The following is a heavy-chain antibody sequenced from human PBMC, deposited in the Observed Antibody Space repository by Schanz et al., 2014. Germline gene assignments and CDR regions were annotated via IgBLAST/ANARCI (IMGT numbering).Heavy chain of an antibody. CDR3: ARTAGLGPLSY. Sequence: QVQLVQSGAEVKKPGSSVKVSCKASGGTFSSFAIFWVRQAPGQGLEWMGTIIPILDITNYAQKFQGRVTMTRDTSTSTVYMDLSSLRSEDTAVYYCARTAGLGPLSYWGQGTLVTVSS. CDR2: IIPILDIT. CDR1: GGTFSSFA. J-gene: IGHJ4*02. D-gene: IGHD1-26*01. V-gene: IGHV1-69*04.